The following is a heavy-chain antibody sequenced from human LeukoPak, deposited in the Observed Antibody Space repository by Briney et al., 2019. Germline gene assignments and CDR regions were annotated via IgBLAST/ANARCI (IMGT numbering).Heavy chain of an antibody. D-gene: IGHD3-9*01. V-gene: IGHV7-4-1*02. CDR3: AREGQYFDWLFWASRNMAYYYMDV. Sequence: GASVKVSCKASGYTSTSYFMNWVRQAPGQGLEWMGWINTNTGNPTYAQGFTGRFVFSLDTSVSTAYLQISSLKAEDTAVYYCAREGQYFDWLFWASRNMAYYYMDVWGKGTTVTVSS. J-gene: IGHJ6*03. CDR1: GYTSTSYF. CDR2: INTNTGNP.